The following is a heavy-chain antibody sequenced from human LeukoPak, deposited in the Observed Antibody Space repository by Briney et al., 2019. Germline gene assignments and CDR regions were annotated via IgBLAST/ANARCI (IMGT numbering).Heavy chain of an antibody. D-gene: IGHD6-19*01. CDR1: GFTFSRYY. CDR3: AKVRSSGWYYFDY. V-gene: IGHV3-23*01. J-gene: IGHJ4*02. Sequence: GGSLRLSCAASGFTFSRYYMHWVRQAPGKGLEWVSAISGSGGSTYYADSVKGRFTISRDNSKNTLYLQMNSLRAEDTAVYYCAKVRSSGWYYFDYWGQGTLVTVSS. CDR2: ISGSGGST.